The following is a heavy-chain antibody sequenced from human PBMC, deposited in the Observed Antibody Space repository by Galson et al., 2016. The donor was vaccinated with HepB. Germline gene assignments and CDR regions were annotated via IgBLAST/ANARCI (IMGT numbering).Heavy chain of an antibody. CDR1: GFVFSSYG. CDR3: VRGTLGYLNH. Sequence: SLRLSCAASGFVFSSYGIHWVRQAPGKGLEWVALIWHDGSNQYYADSVKGRFTMSRDESKKMLYLQMNNLRAEDTALYYCVRGTLGYLNHWGQGTPVTVSS. D-gene: IGHD6-13*01. J-gene: IGHJ5*02. CDR2: IWHDGSNQ. V-gene: IGHV3-33*01.